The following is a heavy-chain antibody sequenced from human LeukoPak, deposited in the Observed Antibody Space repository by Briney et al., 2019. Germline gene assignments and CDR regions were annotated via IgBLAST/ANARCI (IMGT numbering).Heavy chain of an antibody. CDR3: ARGEYSGYETLDY. CDR1: GFTFSSYG. V-gene: IGHV3-33*01. Sequence: GGSLRLSCAASGFTFSSYGMHWVRQAPGKRLEWVAVIWYDGSNKYFADSVKGRFTISRDNSKNTLYLQMNSLRAEDTAVYYCARGEYSGYETLDYWGQGTLVTVSS. CDR2: IWYDGSNK. J-gene: IGHJ4*02. D-gene: IGHD5-12*01.